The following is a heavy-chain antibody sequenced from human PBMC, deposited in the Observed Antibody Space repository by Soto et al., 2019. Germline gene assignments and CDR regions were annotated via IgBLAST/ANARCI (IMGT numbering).Heavy chain of an antibody. J-gene: IGHJ1*01. D-gene: IGHD6-25*01. Sequence: EVQLLESGGGLIHPAGSLRLSCTASGFDFRSDAMSWVRQAPGKGLEWVSGISGSGAKTYYVDSVRGRFTISRDNSKNTVVLHMNSRRGEDAAINYRAKEGGSDDHLSQGTAVTVSS. V-gene: IGHV3-23*01. CDR1: GFDFRSDA. CDR3: AKEGGSDDH. CDR2: ISGSGAKT.